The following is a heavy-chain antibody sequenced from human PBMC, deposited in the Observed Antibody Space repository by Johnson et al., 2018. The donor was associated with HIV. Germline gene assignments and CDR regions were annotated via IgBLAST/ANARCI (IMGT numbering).Heavy chain of an antibody. D-gene: IGHD3-16*02. CDR1: GFTVSSNY. CDR3: ARGLMITFGGVIVPYVFDI. Sequence: VQLVESGGGLIQPGGSLRLSCAASGFTVSSNYMSWVRQAPGKGLEWVSVIYSGGSTYYADSVKGRFPISRDNSKNTLYLQMNSLRAEDTALYYCARGLMITFGGVIVPYVFDIWGQGTMVTVSS. CDR2: IYSGGST. J-gene: IGHJ3*02. V-gene: IGHV3-53*01.